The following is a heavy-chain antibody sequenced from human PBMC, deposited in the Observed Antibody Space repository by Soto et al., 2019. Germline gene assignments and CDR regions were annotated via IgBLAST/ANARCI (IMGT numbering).Heavy chain of an antibody. D-gene: IGHD3-10*01. Sequence: SVKASCKASGATFSSYAISWVRQAPGQGLAWMGRLIPIFGTANYAQKFQGRVTITADESTSTAYMELSSLRSEDTAVYYCARDRSGSGSYYNRYNWFDPWGQGTLVTVSS. CDR3: ARDRSGSGSYYNRYNWFDP. CDR2: LIPIFGTA. J-gene: IGHJ5*02. V-gene: IGHV1-69*13. CDR1: GATFSSYA.